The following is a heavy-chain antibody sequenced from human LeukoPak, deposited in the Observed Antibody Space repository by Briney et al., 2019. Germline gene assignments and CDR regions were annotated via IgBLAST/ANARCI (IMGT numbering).Heavy chain of an antibody. J-gene: IGHJ3*02. V-gene: IGHV5-51*01. Sequence: GESLKISCKGSGYRFTSYWIGSVRQMPGKGLEWMGIIYPGDSETRYSPSFQGQVTISADKSISTAYLQWSSLEASDTAMYYCARRGCCSSTSCYWSAFDIWGQGTMVTVSS. CDR2: IYPGDSET. D-gene: IGHD2-2*01. CDR3: ARRGCCSSTSCYWSAFDI. CDR1: GYRFTSYW.